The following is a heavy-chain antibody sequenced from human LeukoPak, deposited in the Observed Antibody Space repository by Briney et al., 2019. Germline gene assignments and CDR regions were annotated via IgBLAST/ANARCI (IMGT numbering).Heavy chain of an antibody. CDR3: VKERGWGAPYYYGVDV. V-gene: IGHV3-66*01. CDR2: LHIDGST. CDR1: GSTVNNDY. Sequence: GGSLRLSCAASGSTVNNDYMGWVRRAPGKGLEWVSALHIDGSTSYADSVKGRFSISRDNSKNTLYLQVNSLRDEDTAVYYCVKERGWGAPYYYGVDVWGQGTTVTVSS. J-gene: IGHJ6*02. D-gene: IGHD3-16*01.